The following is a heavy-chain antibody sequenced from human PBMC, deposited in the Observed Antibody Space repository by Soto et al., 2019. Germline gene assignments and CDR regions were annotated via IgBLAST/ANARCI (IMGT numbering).Heavy chain of an antibody. CDR2: MNPNSGNT. D-gene: IGHD3-10*01. CDR1: GYTFSNYD. Sequence: QMQLVQSGAEVKKPGASVKVSCKASGYTFSNYDINWVRQAPGQGLEWMGWMNPNSGNTDIAQKFQGRVTMTRDTSMSTDYMEVTSLRSEDTAVFYCAREVTFSGSGRGIEYCALDVWGQGTTVIVSS. CDR3: AREVTFSGSGRGIEYCALDV. V-gene: IGHV1-8*01. J-gene: IGHJ6*02.